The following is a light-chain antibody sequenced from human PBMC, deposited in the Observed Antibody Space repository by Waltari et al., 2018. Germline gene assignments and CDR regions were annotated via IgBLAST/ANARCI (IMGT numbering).Light chain of an antibody. V-gene: IGLV2-8*01. CDR3: SSYAGADTVV. CDR1: NSDVGTYNY. J-gene: IGLJ2*01. CDR2: EVS. Sequence: QSALTQPPSAAGSPGQSVTISCTGTNSDVGTYNYVSWYQPYPDKTPQLLIYEVSKRPSGVPDRFVGSKSGNTASLTVSGLQAEDEADYYCSSYAGADTVVFGGGTKLTVL.